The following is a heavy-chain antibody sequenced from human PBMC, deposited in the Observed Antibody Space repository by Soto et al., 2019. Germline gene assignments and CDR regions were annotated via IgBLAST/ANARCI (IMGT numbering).Heavy chain of an antibody. J-gene: IGHJ4*02. CDR2: ISYDGSNK. D-gene: IGHD3-16*02. V-gene: IGHV3-30*18. CDR3: AKDREVIRPYYFDY. Sequence: TGGSLRLSCAASGFTFSSYGMHWVRQAPGKGLGWVAVISYDGSNKYYADSVKGRFTISRDNSKNTLYLQMNSLRAEDTAVYYCAKDREVIRPYYFDYWGQGTLVNVSS. CDR1: GFTFSSYG.